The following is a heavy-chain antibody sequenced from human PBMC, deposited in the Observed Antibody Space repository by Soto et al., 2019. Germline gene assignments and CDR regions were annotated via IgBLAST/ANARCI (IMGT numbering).Heavy chain of an antibody. J-gene: IGHJ4*02. CDR1: GFIFRDYG. CDR2: IWHDGSKK. Sequence: PGGSLRLSCTASGFIFRDYGMQWVRQAPGKGLEWLAFIWHDGSKKYYADSLKGRFTISRDNSKNTMYLQMSSPTVEDTAVYYCASQAFGYWGQGTLVTVS. V-gene: IGHV3-33*01. CDR3: ASQAFGY.